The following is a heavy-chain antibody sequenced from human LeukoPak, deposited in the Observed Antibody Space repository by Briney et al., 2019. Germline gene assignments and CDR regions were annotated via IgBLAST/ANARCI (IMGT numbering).Heavy chain of an antibody. CDR2: IYYSGST. V-gene: IGHV4-59*08. D-gene: IGHD2-8*01. CDR3: ARTSRTSLDASDI. J-gene: IGHJ3*02. CDR1: GGSISSYY. Sequence: SETLSLTCTVSGGSISSYYWSWIRQPPGKGLEWIGYIYYSGSTNYNPSLKSRVTISVDTSKNQFSLKLSSVTAADTAVYYCARTSRTSLDASDIWGQGTMVTVSS.